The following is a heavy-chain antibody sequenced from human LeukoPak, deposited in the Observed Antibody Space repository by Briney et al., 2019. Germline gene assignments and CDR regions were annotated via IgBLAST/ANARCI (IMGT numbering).Heavy chain of an antibody. J-gene: IGHJ4*02. CDR3: ARHSAVVATDY. V-gene: IGHV4-59*08. D-gene: IGHD2-15*01. Sequence: SETLSLTCNVSGESVRHYYWSWIRQPPGKGLELVGYISDSGSNYHKPSLNGRATLSLDASKNQFSLELTSVTAADAAVYFCARHSAVVATDYWGQGTLVTVSS. CDR1: GESVRHYY. CDR2: ISDSGSN.